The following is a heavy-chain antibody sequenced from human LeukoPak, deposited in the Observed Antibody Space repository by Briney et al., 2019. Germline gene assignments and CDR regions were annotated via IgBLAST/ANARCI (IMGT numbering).Heavy chain of an antibody. CDR2: ISSSGSTI. D-gene: IGHD3-10*01. J-gene: IGHJ4*02. CDR3: ARPINSGSYYKPVVTAIEY. V-gene: IGHV3-48*03. CDR1: GFTFSSYE. Sequence: GGSLRLSCAASGFTFSSYEMNWVRQAPGKGLEWVSYISSSGSTIYYADSVKGRFTISRDNAKNSLYLQMNSLRAEDTAVYYCARPINSGSYYKPVVTAIEYWGQGTLVTVSS.